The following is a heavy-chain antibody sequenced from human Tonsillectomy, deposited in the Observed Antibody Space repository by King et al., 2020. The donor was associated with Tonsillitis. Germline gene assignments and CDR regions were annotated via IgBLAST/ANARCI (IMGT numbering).Heavy chain of an antibody. CDR1: GFTFSSYW. CDR3: ARDIYYYYGSGSYYNPYYYYGMDV. V-gene: IGHV3-7*03. Sequence: VQLVESGGGLVQPGGSLGLSCAASGFTFSSYWMSWVRQAPGKGLEWVANIKQDGSEKYYVDSVKGRFTISRDNAKNSLYLQMNSLRAEDTAVYYCARDIYYYYGSGSYYNPYYYYGMDVWGQGTTVTVSS. D-gene: IGHD3-10*01. J-gene: IGHJ6*02. CDR2: IKQDGSEK.